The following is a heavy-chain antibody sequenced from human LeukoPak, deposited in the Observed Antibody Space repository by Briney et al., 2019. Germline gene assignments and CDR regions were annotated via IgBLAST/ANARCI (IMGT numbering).Heavy chain of an antibody. Sequence: GGSLRLSCAASGFTFDDHGMSWVRQAPGKGLEWVSGIKWDGGRTGYAGSVKGRFTISRDNAKNSVYLQMNSLRAEDTALYYCARGLPIFVGIYRRYRIYFDYWGQGTLVTVSS. V-gene: IGHV3-20*04. D-gene: IGHD1-26*01. J-gene: IGHJ4*02. CDR3: ARGLPIFVGIYRRYRIYFDY. CDR2: IKWDGGRT. CDR1: GFTFDDHG.